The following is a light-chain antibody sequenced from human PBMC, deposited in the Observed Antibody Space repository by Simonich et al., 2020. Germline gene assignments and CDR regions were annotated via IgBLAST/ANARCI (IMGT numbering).Light chain of an antibody. CDR1: QRVLYSTNNKNY. CDR2: WES. CDR3: QPYYSTPYT. J-gene: IGKJ2*01. V-gene: IGKV4-1*01. Sequence: DIVMTQSPDSLPVSLGERATIICKSSQRVLYSTNNKNYLAWYQQKPGKPLKLLIYWESTREAGVPERYSGSGSGTDVTLTISSLQAEDVAVYYCQPYYSTPYTFGQGTKLEIK.